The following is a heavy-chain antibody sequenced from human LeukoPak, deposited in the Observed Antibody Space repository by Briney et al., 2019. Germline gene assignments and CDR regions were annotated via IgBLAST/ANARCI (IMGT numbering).Heavy chain of an antibody. CDR3: AKDQGPGLPPHRFDY. CDR1: GFTFSGYA. V-gene: IGHV3-23*01. J-gene: IGHJ4*02. CDR2: ISGSGGST. Sequence: GGSLRLSCAASGFTFSGYAMSWVRQAPGKGLEWVSAISGSGGSTYYADSVKGRFTISRDNSKNTLYLQMNSLRAEDTAVYYCAKDQGPGLPPHRFDYWGQGTLVTVSS.